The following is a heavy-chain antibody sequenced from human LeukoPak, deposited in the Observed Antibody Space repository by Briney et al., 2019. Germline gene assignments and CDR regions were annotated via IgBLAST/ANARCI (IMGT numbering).Heavy chain of an antibody. Sequence: KPSETLSPTCAVYGGSFSGYYWSWIRQPPGKGLEWIGEINHSGSTNHNPSLKSRVTISVDTSKNQFSLKLSSVTAADTAVYYCARGGDYVYYFDYWGQGTLVTVSS. CDR2: INHSGST. J-gene: IGHJ4*02. V-gene: IGHV4-34*01. D-gene: IGHD4-17*01. CDR1: GGSFSGYY. CDR3: ARGGDYVYYFDY.